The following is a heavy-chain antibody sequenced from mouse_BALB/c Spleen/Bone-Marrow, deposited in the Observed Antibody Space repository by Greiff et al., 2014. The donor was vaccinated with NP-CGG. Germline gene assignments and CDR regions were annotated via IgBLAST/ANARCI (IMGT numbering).Heavy chain of an antibody. D-gene: IGHD3-1*01. CDR1: GDSFTSGY. Sequence: EVQLQESGPSLVKPSQTLSLTCSVTGDSFTSGYWYWIRKFPGNNLEYMGYISYSGSTYYNPSLKSRISITRDTSKNLYYLQLNSVTTKDTATEYCAGSGSAGYHCYAMDYWGQGTSVTVSA. CDR2: ISYSGST. J-gene: IGHJ4*01. V-gene: IGHV3-8*02. CDR3: AGSGSAGYHCYAMDY.